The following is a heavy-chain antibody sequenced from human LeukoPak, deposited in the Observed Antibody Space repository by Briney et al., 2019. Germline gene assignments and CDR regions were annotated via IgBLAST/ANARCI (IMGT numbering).Heavy chain of an antibody. Sequence: GASVKVSCKASGGTFSSYAISWVRQAPGQGLEWMGRIIPILGIANYAQKFQSRVTITADKSTSTAYMELSSLRSEDTAVYYCARSSTVTTPFDYWGQGTLVTVSS. D-gene: IGHD4-17*01. CDR1: GGTFSSYA. J-gene: IGHJ4*02. V-gene: IGHV1-69*04. CDR3: ARSSTVTTPFDY. CDR2: IIPILGIA.